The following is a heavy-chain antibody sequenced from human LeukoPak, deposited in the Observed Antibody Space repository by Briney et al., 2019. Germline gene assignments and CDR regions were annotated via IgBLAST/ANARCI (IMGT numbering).Heavy chain of an antibody. CDR2: INPNSGGT. D-gene: IGHD3-16*02. CDR3: ARDLDRYDYVWGSYRPLDY. Sequence: ASVKVSCKASGYTFTGYYMHWVRQAPGQGLEWMGWINPNSGGTNYAQKFQGRVTMTRDTSISTAYMELSRLRSDDTAVYYCARDLDRYDYVWGSYRPLDYWGQGTLVTVSS. V-gene: IGHV1-2*02. J-gene: IGHJ4*02. CDR1: GYTFTGYY.